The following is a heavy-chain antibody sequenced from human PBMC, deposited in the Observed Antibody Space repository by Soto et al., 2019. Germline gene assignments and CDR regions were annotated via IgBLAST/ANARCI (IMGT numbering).Heavy chain of an antibody. CDR2: ISYDGSNK. CDR1: GFTFSSYA. D-gene: IGHD1-26*01. Sequence: QVQLVESGGGVVQPGRSLRLSCAASGFTFSSYAMHWVRQAPGKGPEWVAVISYDGSNKYYADSVKGRFTISRDNSKNTLDLHLISRREDDTAVYYGARERVGATVRRGMDVWGQGTTVTV. CDR3: ARERVGATVRRGMDV. J-gene: IGHJ6*02. V-gene: IGHV3-30-3*01.